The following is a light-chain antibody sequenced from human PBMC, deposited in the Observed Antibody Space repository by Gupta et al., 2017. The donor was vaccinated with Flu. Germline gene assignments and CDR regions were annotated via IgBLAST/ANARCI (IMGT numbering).Light chain of an antibody. V-gene: IGKV1-5*03. CDR2: KAS. CDR3: QQYNGNSLS. J-gene: IGKJ4*01. CDR1: KSMGTS. Sequence: GNRVIISGRASKSMGTSLAWYQQKPGKGPKLLIRKASSLESGVPLRFSGSGSGTEFTLTISSLQPDDHATYYCQQYNGNSLSFGGGTKVEIK.